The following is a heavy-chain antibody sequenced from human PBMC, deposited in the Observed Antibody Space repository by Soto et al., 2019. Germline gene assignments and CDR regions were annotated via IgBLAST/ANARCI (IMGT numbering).Heavy chain of an antibody. CDR2: INNDGSDT. J-gene: IGHJ4*02. Sequence: EVHLVESGGGLVQPGGSLRLSCAASGFTFRYYWLHWVRQVTGRGPVWVAGINNDGSDTFYADVVEGRFTISRDNAKNTVYLQMDSLRAEDTAVYYCGSLFEFWGQGTLVTVPS. V-gene: IGHV3-74*01. CDR1: GFTFRYYW. CDR3: GSLFEF.